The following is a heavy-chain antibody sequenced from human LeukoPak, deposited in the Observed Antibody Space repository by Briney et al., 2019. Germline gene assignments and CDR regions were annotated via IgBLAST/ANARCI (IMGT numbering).Heavy chain of an antibody. CDR3: AKGGITMIVVVIQYYFDY. CDR2: ISGSGGNT. J-gene: IGHJ4*02. D-gene: IGHD3-22*01. Sequence: PGGSLRLSCAASGFTFGSYAMSWVRQAPGKGLEWVSAISGSGGNTYYADYVKGRFTISRDNSKNTLYLQMNSLRAEDTAVYYCAKGGITMIVVVIQYYFDYWGQGTLVTVSS. V-gene: IGHV3-23*01. CDR1: GFTFGSYA.